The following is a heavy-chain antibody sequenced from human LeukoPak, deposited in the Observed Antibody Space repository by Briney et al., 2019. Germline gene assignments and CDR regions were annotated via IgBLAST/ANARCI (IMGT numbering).Heavy chain of an antibody. D-gene: IGHD5-12*01. J-gene: IGHJ4*02. V-gene: IGHV1-18*01. CDR3: ARWLSHKGDY. CDR1: GYTFTNYR. CDR2: ISGGYINDT. Sequence: GASVKVSCKTSGYTFTNYRFSWVRQAPGQGLEWMGWISGGYINDTNYAQKVQDRVTMTTDASTRTTYMELRNLRSDDTAVYYCARWLSHKGDYWGQGTLVTVSS.